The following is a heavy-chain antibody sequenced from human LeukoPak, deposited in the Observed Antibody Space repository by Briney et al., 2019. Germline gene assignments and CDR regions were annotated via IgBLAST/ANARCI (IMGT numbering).Heavy chain of an antibody. D-gene: IGHD2-2*01. Sequence: PGGSLRLSCAASGFTVSSSYMSWVRQAPGKGLEWVSAISGSGGSTYYAESVKGRFTISRDNSKNTLYLQMNGLRAEDTAVYYCAKAVVVPAAFDYWGQGTLVTVSS. V-gene: IGHV3-23*01. CDR1: GFTVSSSY. CDR3: AKAVVVPAAFDY. J-gene: IGHJ4*02. CDR2: ISGSGGST.